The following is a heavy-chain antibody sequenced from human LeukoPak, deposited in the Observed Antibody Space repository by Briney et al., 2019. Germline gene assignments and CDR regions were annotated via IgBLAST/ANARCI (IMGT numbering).Heavy chain of an antibody. Sequence: SETLSLTCAVYGGSFSGYYWSWIRQPPGKGLEWIGEINHSGSTNYNPSLKSRVTISVDTSKNQFSLKLSPVTAADTAVYYCARGRRWLQSWFDYWGQGTLVTVSS. CDR1: GGSFSGYY. J-gene: IGHJ4*02. CDR3: ARGRRWLQSWFDY. V-gene: IGHV4-34*01. D-gene: IGHD5-24*01. CDR2: INHSGST.